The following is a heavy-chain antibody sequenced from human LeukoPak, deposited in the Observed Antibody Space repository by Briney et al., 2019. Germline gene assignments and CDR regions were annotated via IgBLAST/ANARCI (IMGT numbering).Heavy chain of an antibody. CDR1: GFTCSSYS. D-gene: IGHD6-13*01. V-gene: IGHV3-48*01. Sequence: GESLRLSCAASGFTCSSYSMNWVRQAPGKGLEWVSYISSSSSTIYYADSVKGRFTISRDNAKNTLYLQMNSLRAEDTAVYYCAKARGGSWYGQNWFDPCGQGTLVTVSS. J-gene: IGHJ5*02. CDR3: AKARGGSWYGQNWFDP. CDR2: ISSSSSTI.